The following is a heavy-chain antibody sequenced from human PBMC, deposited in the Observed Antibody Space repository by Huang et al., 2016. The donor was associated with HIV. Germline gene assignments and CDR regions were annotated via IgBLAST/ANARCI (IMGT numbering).Heavy chain of an antibody. D-gene: IGHD3-9*01. CDR3: ARVEINTLTGYFSSFDN. Sequence: QVHLQQWGAGLLKPSEALSLTCAVYGGSFSTYFWSGIRQPPGKGLAWIGEINHSGRTSYSPSLKSRVTISVDTSKNQFSLKLSSVTAADTAVYYCARVEINTLTGYFSSFDNWGQGTLVTVSS. CDR1: GGSFSTYF. CDR2: INHSGRT. V-gene: IGHV4-34*01. J-gene: IGHJ4*02.